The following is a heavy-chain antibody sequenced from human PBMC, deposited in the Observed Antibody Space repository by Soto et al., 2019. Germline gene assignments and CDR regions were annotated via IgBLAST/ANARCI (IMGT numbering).Heavy chain of an antibody. Sequence: GGSLRLSCAASGFTFSSYGMHWVRQAPGKGLEWVALIWYDGSNKYYADSVKGRFTISRDNSKNSLYLQMNSLRAEDTALYYCANPYSSGWYVGAFDIWGQGTMVTVSS. CDR1: GFTFSSYG. J-gene: IGHJ3*02. CDR3: ANPYSSGWYVGAFDI. V-gene: IGHV3-30*02. D-gene: IGHD6-19*01. CDR2: IWYDGSNK.